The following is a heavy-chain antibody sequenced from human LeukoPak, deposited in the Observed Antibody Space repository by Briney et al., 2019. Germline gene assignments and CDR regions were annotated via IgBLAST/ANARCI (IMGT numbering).Heavy chain of an antibody. D-gene: IGHD3-10*01. Sequence: SETLSLTCTVSGYSISSGYYWGWIRQPPGKGLEWIGSIYHSGSTYYNPSLKSRVTISVDTSKNQFSLKLSSVTAADTAVYYCARDSSGSGSLQRGWFDPWGQGTLVTVSS. J-gene: IGHJ5*02. CDR2: IYHSGST. CDR1: GYSISSGYY. CDR3: ARDSSGSGSLQRGWFDP. V-gene: IGHV4-38-2*02.